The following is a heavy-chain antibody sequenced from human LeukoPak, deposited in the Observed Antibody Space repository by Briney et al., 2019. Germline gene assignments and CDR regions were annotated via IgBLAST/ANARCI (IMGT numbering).Heavy chain of an antibody. D-gene: IGHD6-19*01. V-gene: IGHV4-4*02. CDR3: ARRGGQRWLVQSLPYRNKIDY. CDR2: IYDNGST. CDR1: GGSISRSNW. Sequence: SETLSLTCAVSGGSISRSNWWSWVRQSPGKGLEWIGEIYDNGSTNYNPSLKSRVTISVDKSKNQFSLKLSSVTAADTAVYYCARRGGQRWLVQSLPYRNKIDYWGQGTLVTVSS. J-gene: IGHJ4*02.